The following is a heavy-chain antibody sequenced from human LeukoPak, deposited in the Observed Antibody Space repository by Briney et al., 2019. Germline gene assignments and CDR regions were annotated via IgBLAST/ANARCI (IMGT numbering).Heavy chain of an antibody. Sequence: SETLSLTCAVYGGSFSGYYWSWIRQPPGKGLEWIGEINHSGSTNYNPSLKSRVTISVDTSKNQFSLKLSSVTAADTAVYYCARKYYDILTGLAVAFDIWGQGTMVTVSS. CDR2: INHSGST. D-gene: IGHD3-9*01. CDR3: ARKYYDILTGLAVAFDI. V-gene: IGHV4-34*01. J-gene: IGHJ3*02. CDR1: GGSFSGYY.